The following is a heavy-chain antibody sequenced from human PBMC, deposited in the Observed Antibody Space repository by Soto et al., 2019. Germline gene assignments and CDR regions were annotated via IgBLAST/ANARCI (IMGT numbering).Heavy chain of an antibody. J-gene: IGHJ4*02. D-gene: IGHD7-27*01. CDR1: GFSFSISP. CDR3: ARDPKTSGGQNWAFNYFDS. CDR2: ISYDGTNK. Sequence: QVQLVECGGGVVQPGRSLRLSCAASGFSFSISPMHWVRQAPGKGPEWVALISYDGTNKFYADSVKGRFTISRDNSKSTLYLQVDSLRPEDAAVYYCARDPKTSGGQNWAFNYFDSWGQGTLVTVSS. V-gene: IGHV3-30-3*01.